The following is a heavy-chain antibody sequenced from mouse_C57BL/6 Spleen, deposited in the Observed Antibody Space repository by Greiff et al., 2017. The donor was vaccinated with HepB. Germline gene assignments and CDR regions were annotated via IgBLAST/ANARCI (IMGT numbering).Heavy chain of an antibody. J-gene: IGHJ1*03. Sequence: VQLQQPGAELVMPGASVKLSCKASGYTFTSYWMHWVKQRPGQGLEWIGEIDPSDSYTNYNQKFKGKSTLTVDKSSSTAYMQLSSLTSEDSAVYYCARKGNHWYFDVWGTGTTVTVSS. CDR3: ARKGNHWYFDV. CDR2: IDPSDSYT. V-gene: IGHV1-69*01. CDR1: GYTFTSYW. D-gene: IGHD2-1*01.